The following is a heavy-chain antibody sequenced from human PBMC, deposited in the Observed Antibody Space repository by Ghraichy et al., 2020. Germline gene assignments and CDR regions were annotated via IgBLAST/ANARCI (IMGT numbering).Heavy chain of an antibody. V-gene: IGHV3-48*02. CDR3: ARVKTHYDPSLRY. Sequence: GESLNISCAASGFTFYTYAMSWVRQAPGKGLEWVSYISSSGTTIYYADSVKGRFTITRDNAKNSLSLQMNSLRDEDTAVYFCARVKTHYDPSLRYWGQGALVTVSS. CDR1: GFTFYTYA. CDR2: ISSSGTTI. D-gene: IGHD3-22*01. J-gene: IGHJ4*02.